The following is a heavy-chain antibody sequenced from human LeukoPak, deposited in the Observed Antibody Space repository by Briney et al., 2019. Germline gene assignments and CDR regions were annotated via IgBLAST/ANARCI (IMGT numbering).Heavy chain of an antibody. CDR2: IRYDGSNK. V-gene: IGHV3-30*02. CDR1: GFTFSSYG. Sequence: PGGSLRLSCAASGFTFSSYGMHWVRQAPGKGLEWVAFIRYDGSNKYYADSVKGRFTISRDNSENTLYLQMNSLRAEDTAVYYCAKDKGDAFDIWGQGTMVTVSS. CDR3: AKDKGDAFDI. J-gene: IGHJ3*02.